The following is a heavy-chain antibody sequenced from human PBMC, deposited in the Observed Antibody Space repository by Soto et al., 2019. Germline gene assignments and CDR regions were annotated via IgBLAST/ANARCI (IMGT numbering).Heavy chain of an antibody. CDR3: ASESKIEQQLGN. CDR1: DGSISTYF. J-gene: IGHJ4*02. V-gene: IGHV4-4*07. D-gene: IGHD6-13*01. Sequence: SETLSLTCTVSDGSISTYFCNWIRQPAGKGLEWIGRIYTSGSTNYNPSLKSRVTMSVDTSKNQFSLKLSSVTAADTAVYYCASESKIEQQLGNWGQGTLVTVPQ. CDR2: IYTSGST.